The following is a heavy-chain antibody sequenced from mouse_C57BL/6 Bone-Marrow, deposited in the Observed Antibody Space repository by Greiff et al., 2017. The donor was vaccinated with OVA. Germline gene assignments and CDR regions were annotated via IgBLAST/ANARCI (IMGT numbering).Heavy chain of an antibody. J-gene: IGHJ2*01. V-gene: IGHV3-6*01. Sequence: DVKLQESGPGLVKPSQSLSLTCSVTGYSITSGYYWNWIRQFPGNKLEWMGYISYDGSNNYNPSLKNRISITRDTSKNQFFLKLNSVTTEDTATYYCTRGGYDYIFDYWGQGTTLTVSS. D-gene: IGHD2-4*01. CDR1: GYSITSGYY. CDR2: ISYDGSN. CDR3: TRGGYDYIFDY.